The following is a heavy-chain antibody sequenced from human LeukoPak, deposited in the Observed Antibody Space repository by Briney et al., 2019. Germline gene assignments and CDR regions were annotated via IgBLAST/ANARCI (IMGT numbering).Heavy chain of an antibody. J-gene: IGHJ2*01. CDR1: GFTFSSYW. CDR3: ARSNDSSGKGDWYFDL. D-gene: IGHD3-22*01. V-gene: IGHV3-7*03. Sequence: GGSLRLSCAASGFTFSSYWMSWVSQAPGKGLEWVANIKQDGSQKYYVDSVKGRFTISRDNAKNSLYLQMNSLRAEDTAVYYCARSNDSSGKGDWYFDLWGRGTLVTVSS. CDR2: IKQDGSQK.